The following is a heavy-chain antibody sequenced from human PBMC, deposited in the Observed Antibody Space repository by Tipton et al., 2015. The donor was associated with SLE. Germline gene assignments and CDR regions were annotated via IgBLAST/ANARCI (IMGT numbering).Heavy chain of an antibody. V-gene: IGHV3-15*01. Sequence: SLRLSCAASGFTFSNAWMSWVRQAPGKGLEWVGRIKSKADGGTTDYAAPVKGRFTISRDDSKNTLYLQMNSLKTEDTAVYYCTTSLLIAAAAYGDYWGQGTLVTVSS. CDR3: TTSLLIAAAAYGDY. J-gene: IGHJ4*02. CDR1: GFTFSNAW. CDR2: IKSKADGGTT. D-gene: IGHD6-13*01.